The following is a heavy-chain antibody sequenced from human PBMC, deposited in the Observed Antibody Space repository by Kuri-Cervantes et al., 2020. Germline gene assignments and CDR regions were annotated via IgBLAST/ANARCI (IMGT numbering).Heavy chain of an antibody. CDR2: IHYTGST. CDR1: GGSVSRDNYY. Sequence: SETLSLTCTVSGGSVSRDNYYWSWIRQPPGKGLEWIGYIHYTGSTSYSPSLKSRLTISVDTSKNQFSLKLSSVTAADTAVYYCARVRYYNFWSGYYDYYYYYYMDVWGKGTTVTVSS. J-gene: IGHJ6*03. V-gene: IGHV4-61*01. CDR3: ARVRYYNFWSGYYDYYYYYYMDV. D-gene: IGHD3-3*01.